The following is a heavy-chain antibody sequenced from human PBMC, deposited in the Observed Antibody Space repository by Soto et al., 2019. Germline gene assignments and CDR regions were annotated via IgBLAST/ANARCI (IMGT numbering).Heavy chain of an antibody. V-gene: IGHV4-30-4*01. CDR1: GGSISSGDYY. J-gene: IGHJ6*02. CDR3: ASALYDFWSGYSPYYYYYGMDV. D-gene: IGHD3-3*01. Sequence: SETLSLTCTVSGGSISSGDYYWSWIRQPPGKGLEWIGYIYYSGSTYYNPSPKSRVTISVDTSKNQFSLKLSSVTAADTAVYYCASALYDFWSGYSPYYYYYGMDVWGQGTTVTVSS. CDR2: IYYSGST.